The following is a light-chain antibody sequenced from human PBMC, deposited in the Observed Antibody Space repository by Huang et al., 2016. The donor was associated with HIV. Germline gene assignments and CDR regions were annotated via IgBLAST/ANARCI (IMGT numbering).Light chain of an antibody. V-gene: IGKV3-15*01. Sequence: EIVMTQSPGTLSVAPGERATLSCRASHNINTNLAWFQQKTGQAPRLLIYAASTRTADVPARFSGSGSRTEFTLTISSLQSEDIAVYYCQQYNDWPRTFGQGTKVEIK. CDR2: AAS. CDR3: QQYNDWPRT. J-gene: IGKJ1*01. CDR1: HNINTN.